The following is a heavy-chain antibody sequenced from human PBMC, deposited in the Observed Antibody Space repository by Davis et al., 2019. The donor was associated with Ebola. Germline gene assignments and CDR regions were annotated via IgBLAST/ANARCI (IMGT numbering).Heavy chain of an antibody. CDR2: IYPDDSDT. CDR3: ARAGSLGRYFDL. D-gene: IGHD6-13*01. J-gene: IGHJ2*01. CDR1: GYSFTNYC. Sequence: GESLKISCKGSGYSFTNYCIGWVRQIPGKGLEWMGTIYPDDSDTSYSPSFQGQVTFAADKSISTAYMQWSSLKASDTAMYYWARAGSLGRYFDLWGRGTLVSVSS. V-gene: IGHV5-51*01.